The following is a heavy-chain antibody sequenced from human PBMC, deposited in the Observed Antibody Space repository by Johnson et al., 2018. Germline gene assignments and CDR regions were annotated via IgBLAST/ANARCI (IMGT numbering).Heavy chain of an antibody. CDR1: GFPVSSNS. CDR3: AREGGSRGWYLDGFDI. Sequence: EVQLVETGGGLVQPGGSXRLSCAASGFPVSSNSMSWVRQAPGTGLELVSVIYSAGNTYYADPVSGRFTISRDNSKNTLYLQMSRLRAEDTAVYYCAREGGSRGWYLDGFDIWGQGTMVTVSS. CDR2: IYSAGNT. J-gene: IGHJ3*02. V-gene: IGHV3-66*02. D-gene: IGHD6-19*01.